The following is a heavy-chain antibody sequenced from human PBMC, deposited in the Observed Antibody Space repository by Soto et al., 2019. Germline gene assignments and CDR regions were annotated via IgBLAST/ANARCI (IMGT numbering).Heavy chain of an antibody. J-gene: IGHJ1*01. V-gene: IGHV3-33*01. CDR1: GFSFSIYG. Sequence: QVQLEESGGGVVQPGRSLRLSCAASGFSFSIYGMHWVRQAPGQGLEWMAGIWHDGSNKYYADSVKGRFTISRDDSKNTLYLQMHSLRAEVTAVYYCAREAGYQGWLGQQMPDSWGQGTLVTVSS. D-gene: IGHD5-12*01. CDR3: AREAGYQGWLGQQMPDS. CDR2: IWHDGSNK.